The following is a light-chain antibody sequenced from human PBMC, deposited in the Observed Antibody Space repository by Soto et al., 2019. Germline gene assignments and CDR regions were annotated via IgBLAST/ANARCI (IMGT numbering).Light chain of an antibody. V-gene: IGKV3-20*01. CDR2: GAS. CDR1: QSVSIN. CDR3: QQFGLSPT. Sequence: EIVMTQSPATRSLSPGERATLSCRASQSVSINLAWYQQKPGQAPRLLIYGASTRATGIPDRFSGSGSGTDFTLTISRLEPEDFAVYYCQQFGLSPTFGGGTKVDIK. J-gene: IGKJ4*01.